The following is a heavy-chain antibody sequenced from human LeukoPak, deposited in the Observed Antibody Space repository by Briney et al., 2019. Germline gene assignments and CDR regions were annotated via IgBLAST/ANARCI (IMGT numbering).Heavy chain of an antibody. CDR2: ISGSGGST. Sequence: GSLRLSCAASGFTFRTYAMSWVRQTPGKGLEWGSAISGSGGSTYYADSVKGRFTISRDNSKNTLYLQMNSLRAEDTAVYYCAKGLLAYCSGGSCYLFDYWGQGTLVTVSS. CDR3: AKGLLAYCSGGSCYLFDY. J-gene: IGHJ4*02. V-gene: IGHV3-23*01. D-gene: IGHD2-15*01. CDR1: GFTFRTYA.